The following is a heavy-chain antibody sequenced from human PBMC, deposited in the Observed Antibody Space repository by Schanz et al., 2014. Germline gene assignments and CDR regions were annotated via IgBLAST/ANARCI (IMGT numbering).Heavy chain of an antibody. CDR2: ISVYHGHT. CDR1: GYTFNNHG. CDR3: ARDGEAAAGCDY. D-gene: IGHD6-13*01. J-gene: IGHJ4*02. Sequence: QVQLVQSGGEVKKPGASATVSCKASGYTFNNHGISWVRQAPGQELEWMGWISVYHGHTNYAEKVHGRVTMTTDTSTSTAYMELMSLRSEDTAVYYGARDGEAAAGCDYWGQGTLVTVSS. V-gene: IGHV1-18*01.